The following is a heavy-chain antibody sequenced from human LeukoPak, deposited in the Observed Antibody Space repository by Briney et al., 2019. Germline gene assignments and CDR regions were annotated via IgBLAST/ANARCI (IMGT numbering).Heavy chain of an antibody. V-gene: IGHV3-23*01. CDR1: GFTFSSYA. D-gene: IGHD6-13*01. Sequence: PGGSLRLSCAASGFTFSSYAMSWVRQAPGKGLEWVSAISGSGSSTYYADSVKGRFTISRDNSKNTLYLQMNGLRAEDTAVYYCAKDQWDSSSDFDYWGQGTLDTVSS. CDR2: ISGSGSST. CDR3: AKDQWDSSSDFDY. J-gene: IGHJ4*02.